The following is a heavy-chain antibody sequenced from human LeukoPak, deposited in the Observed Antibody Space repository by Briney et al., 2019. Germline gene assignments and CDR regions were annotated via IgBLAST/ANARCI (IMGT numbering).Heavy chain of an antibody. V-gene: IGHV3-11*01. CDR2: ISSSGSTI. CDR1: GFTLSDDY. Sequence: PGGSLRLSCAASGFTLSDDYMSWVRQAPGKGLEWVSYISSSGSTIYYADSVKGRVTISRDNAKNSLYLQLNNMRAEDTTVHYCAREEYSSSSPHYYYGIDVWGQGATVTVSS. D-gene: IGHD6-6*01. CDR3: AREEYSSSSPHYYYGIDV. J-gene: IGHJ6*02.